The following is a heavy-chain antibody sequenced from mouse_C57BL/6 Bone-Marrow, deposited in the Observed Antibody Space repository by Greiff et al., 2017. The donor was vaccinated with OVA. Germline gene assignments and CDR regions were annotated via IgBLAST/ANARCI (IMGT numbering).Heavy chain of an antibody. D-gene: IGHD1-1*01. CDR2: INPNNGGT. Sequence: EVQLQQSGPELVKPGASVKISCKASGYTFTDYYMNWVKQSHGKSLEWIGDINPNNGGTSYNQKFKGKATLTVDKSSSTAYMELRSLTSEDSADYYCAREPIFTTVVATDAMDYWGQGTSVTVSS. J-gene: IGHJ4*01. V-gene: IGHV1-26*01. CDR1: GYTFTDYY. CDR3: AREPIFTTVVATDAMDY.